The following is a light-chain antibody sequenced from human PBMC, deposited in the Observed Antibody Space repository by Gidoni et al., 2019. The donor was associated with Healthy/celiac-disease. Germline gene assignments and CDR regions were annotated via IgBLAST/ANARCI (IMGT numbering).Light chain of an antibody. CDR2: WAS. Sequence: DIVITQSPDSLAVSLGERATINCKSSQSVLYSSNNKNYLAWYQQKPGQPPKLLIYWASTRESGVPDRFSGSGSGTDFTLTISSLQAEDVAVYYCQQYYSTPRRSFGQGTKLEIK. J-gene: IGKJ2*03. CDR1: QSVLYSSNNKNY. CDR3: QQYYSTPRRS. V-gene: IGKV4-1*01.